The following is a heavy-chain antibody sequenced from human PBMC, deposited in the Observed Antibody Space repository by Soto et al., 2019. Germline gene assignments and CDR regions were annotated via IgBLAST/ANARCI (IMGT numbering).Heavy chain of an antibody. CDR1: GYTFTSYA. CDR3: ASGSARLPLYDY. V-gene: IGHV1-3*01. J-gene: IGHJ4*02. D-gene: IGHD6-6*01. CDR2: INAGNGNT. Sequence: ASVKVSCKASGYTFTSYAMHWVRQAPGQRLEWMGWINAGNGNTKYSQKFQGRVTITRDTSAITAYMDLSSLRSEDTAVYYCASGSARLPLYDYWGQGTLVTVSS.